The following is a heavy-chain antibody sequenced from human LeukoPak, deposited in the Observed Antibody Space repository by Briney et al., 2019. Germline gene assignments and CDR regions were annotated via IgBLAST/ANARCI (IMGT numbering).Heavy chain of an antibody. CDR1: GLTFSSYA. Sequence: PGGSLRLSCAASGLTFSSYAMTWVRQAPGKGLKWVSTITTTGGSTYYADSVKGRFTSSRDNSKNTLYLQMNSLRAEDTAVYYCSKSSGFHDYWGQGTLVTVSS. D-gene: IGHD3-10*01. CDR2: ITTTGGST. V-gene: IGHV3-23*01. CDR3: SKSSGFHDY. J-gene: IGHJ4*02.